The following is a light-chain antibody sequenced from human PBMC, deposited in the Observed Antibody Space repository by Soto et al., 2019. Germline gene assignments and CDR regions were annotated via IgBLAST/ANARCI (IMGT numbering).Light chain of an antibody. CDR1: QNVNIY. CDR2: GAS. V-gene: IGKV3D-15*01. CDR3: QTYKEWHPLT. Sequence: EIVMTQSPVTLSVSPGERVTLSCRASQNVNIYLAWYQQIPGQAPRVLIYGASNRASGIPERFSGSGSGTDFTLTISSLEPDDFALYYCQTYKEWHPLTFGGGTRVEIK. J-gene: IGKJ4*01.